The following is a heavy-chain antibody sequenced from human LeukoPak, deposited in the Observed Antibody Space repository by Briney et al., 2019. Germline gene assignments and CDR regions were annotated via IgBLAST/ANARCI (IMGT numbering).Heavy chain of an antibody. D-gene: IGHD5-18*01. CDR1: RFTFSSYA. CDR2: ISGSDSST. CDR3: AKDRASSRYNGLDV. J-gene: IGHJ6*02. V-gene: IGHV3-23*01. Sequence: PGGSLRLSCAASRFTFSSYAMSWVRQAPGKGLEWVSVISGSDSSTYYADSVKGRFTISRDNSKNTVYLQMNSLRVEDTARYYCAKDRASSRYNGLDVWGQGTTVTVSS.